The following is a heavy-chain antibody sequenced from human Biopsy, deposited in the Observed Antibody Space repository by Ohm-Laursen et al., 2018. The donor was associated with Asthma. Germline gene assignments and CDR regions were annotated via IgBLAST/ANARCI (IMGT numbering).Heavy chain of an antibody. Sequence: SLRLSCSASGFSFSNYGMHWVRQAPGKGLEWVAVISFDGSNKYYADFVKGRFTISRDNSKNTLYLQMNSLRAEDTAVYYCAKDRVRINSAYYFDYWGQGTLVTVSS. J-gene: IGHJ4*02. CDR1: GFSFSNYG. D-gene: IGHD3-10*01. V-gene: IGHV3-30*18. CDR2: ISFDGSNK. CDR3: AKDRVRINSAYYFDY.